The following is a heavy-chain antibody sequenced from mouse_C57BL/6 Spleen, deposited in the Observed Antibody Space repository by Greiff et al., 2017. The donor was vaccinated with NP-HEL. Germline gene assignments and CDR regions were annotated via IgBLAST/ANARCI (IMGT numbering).Heavy chain of an antibody. CDR2: IDPENGDT. J-gene: IGHJ2*01. CDR1: GFNIKDDY. V-gene: IGHV14-4*01. Sequence: EVQLQQSGAELVRPGASVKLSCTASGFNIKDDYMHWVKQRPEQGLEWIGWIDPENGDTEYASKFQGKATITADTSSNTAYLQLSSLTSEDTAVYYCTTGYYGSSPLDYWGQGTTLTVSS. D-gene: IGHD1-1*01. CDR3: TTGYYGSSPLDY.